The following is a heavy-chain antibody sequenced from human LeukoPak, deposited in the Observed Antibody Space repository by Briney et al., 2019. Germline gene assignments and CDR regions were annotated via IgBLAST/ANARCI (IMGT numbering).Heavy chain of an antibody. V-gene: IGHV1-69*13. CDR3: ARDARESGSALDY. CDR2: IIPIFGTA. J-gene: IGHJ4*02. D-gene: IGHD1-26*01. CDR1: GLTLSIYA. Sequence: GASVNVSCKASGLTLSIYAISWVRQAPGQGLEWIGGIIPIFGTANYAQKFQGRVTITADESTSTAYMELSSLRSEDTAVYYCARDARESGSALDYWGQGTMVTVSS.